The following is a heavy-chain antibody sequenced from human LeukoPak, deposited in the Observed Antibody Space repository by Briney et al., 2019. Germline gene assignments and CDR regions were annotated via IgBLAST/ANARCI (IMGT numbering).Heavy chain of an antibody. J-gene: IGHJ5*02. Sequence: GAPVKVSCKASGYTFTGYYMHWVRQAPGQGLEWMGWINPNSGGTNYAQKFQGRVTMTRDTSISTAYMELSRLRSDDTAVYYCARSGYSSSWYRVWFDPWGQGTLVTVSS. CDR1: GYTFTGYY. V-gene: IGHV1-2*02. CDR3: ARSGYSSSWYRVWFDP. D-gene: IGHD6-13*01. CDR2: INPNSGGT.